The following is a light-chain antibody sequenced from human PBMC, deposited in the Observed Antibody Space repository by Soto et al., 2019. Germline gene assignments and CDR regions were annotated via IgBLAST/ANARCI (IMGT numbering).Light chain of an antibody. Sequence: QSALPQPASVSGSPGQSVAISCTGNSRDFGGYNFVSWHQQHPGKAPKLMIYDVTNRPSGVSHRSAGSKSGTTAVLTISRLADEDESKYYSCSFRLTRTYVFGTGTKLTVL. CDR3: CSFRLTRTYV. J-gene: IGLJ1*01. V-gene: IGLV2-14*01. CDR2: DVT. CDR1: SRDFGGYNF.